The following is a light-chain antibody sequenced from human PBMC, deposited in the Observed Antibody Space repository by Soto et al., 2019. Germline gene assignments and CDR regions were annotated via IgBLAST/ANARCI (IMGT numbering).Light chain of an antibody. Sequence: QSVLTQPASVSGSPGQSITISCTGGSTDVGGYNYVSWYQQHPGTAPKLMIYEVSSRPSGVSNRFAGSKSGNTASLTISGPQAEDEADYYCCSYTSSSTWVFGGGTKLTVL. J-gene: IGLJ3*02. V-gene: IGLV2-14*01. CDR2: EVS. CDR3: CSYTSSSTWV. CDR1: STDVGGYNY.